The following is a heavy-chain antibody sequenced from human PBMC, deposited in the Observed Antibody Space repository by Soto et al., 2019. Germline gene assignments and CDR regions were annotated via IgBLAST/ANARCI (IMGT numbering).Heavy chain of an antibody. CDR3: ARASYSGSYYGMDV. J-gene: IGHJ6*02. D-gene: IGHD1-26*01. V-gene: IGHV4-34*01. CDR2: INHSGST. Sequence: PSGTLSLTCAVYGGSFSGYYWSWIRQPPGKGLEWIGEINHSGSTNYNPSLKSRVTISVDTSKNQFSLKLSSVTAADTAVYYCARASYSGSYYGMDVWGQGTTVS. CDR1: GGSFSGYY.